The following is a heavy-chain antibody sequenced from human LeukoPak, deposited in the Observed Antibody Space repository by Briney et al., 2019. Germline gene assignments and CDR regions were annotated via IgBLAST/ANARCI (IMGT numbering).Heavy chain of an antibody. CDR2: IRSKAYGGTI. CDR1: GFTFGDYA. J-gene: IGHJ6*02. CDR3: ARHGGVRKRYDNSKYYYYYGMDV. V-gene: IGHV3-49*04. Sequence: PGGSLRLSCTASGFTFGDYAMSWVRQAPGKGLEWVGFIRSKAYGGTIEYAASVEGRLTISRDDAKSIAYLQMNSLKTEDTAMYYCARHGGVRKRYDNSKYYYYYGMDVWGQGTTVTVSS. D-gene: IGHD4-11*01.